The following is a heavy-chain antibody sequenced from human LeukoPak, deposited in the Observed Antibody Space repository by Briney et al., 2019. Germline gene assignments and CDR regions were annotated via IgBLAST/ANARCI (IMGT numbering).Heavy chain of an antibody. CDR2: ISSSSSYI. CDR1: GFTFSSYS. V-gene: IGHV3-21*04. Sequence: GGSLRLSCAASGFTFSSYSMNWVRQAPGKGLEWVSSISSSSSYIYYADSVKGRFTISRDNAKNSLYLQMNSLRAEDTAVYYCARTSTVTTPFDYWGQGTLVTVSS. D-gene: IGHD4-11*01. CDR3: ARTSTVTTPFDY. J-gene: IGHJ4*02.